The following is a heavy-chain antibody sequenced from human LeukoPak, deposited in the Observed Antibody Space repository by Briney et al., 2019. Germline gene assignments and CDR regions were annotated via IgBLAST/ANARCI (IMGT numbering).Heavy chain of an antibody. CDR1: GGFVSSGSYY. V-gene: IGHV4-61*01. J-gene: IGHJ4*02. Sequence: SETLSLTCTVSGGFVSSGSYYWSWIRQPPGKGLEWIGYIYYSGSTNYNPSLKSRVTISVDTSKNQFSLKLSSVTAADTAVYYCARGRYALLRYFDWSPPDYWGQGTLVTVSS. CDR3: ARGRYALLRYFDWSPPDY. CDR2: IYYSGST. D-gene: IGHD3-9*01.